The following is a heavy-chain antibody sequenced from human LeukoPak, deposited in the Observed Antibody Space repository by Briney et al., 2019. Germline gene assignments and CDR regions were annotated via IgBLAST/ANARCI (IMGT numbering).Heavy chain of an antibody. D-gene: IGHD6-13*01. CDR3: ARKSMGAVGTFDY. V-gene: IGHV1-2*02. CDR2: INPNTGDT. J-gene: IGHJ4*02. CDR1: GYTFTGYF. Sequence: GASVKVSCTAAGYTFTGYFMHWVRQAPGQGLEWMGWINPNTGDTRYAQKFQGRVTMTRDTSISTAYLELSRLRSDDTALYYCARKSMGAVGTFDYWGQGTLVTVSS.